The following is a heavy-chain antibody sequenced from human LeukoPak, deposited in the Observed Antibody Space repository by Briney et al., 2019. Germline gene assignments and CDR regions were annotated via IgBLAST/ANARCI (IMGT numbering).Heavy chain of an antibody. J-gene: IGHJ4*02. CDR3: SEGYFEPFDH. CDR2: LSYTGKT. Sequence: SETLSLTCVVSGASVSSSHWNWIRHLPGKGLEWIGCLSYTGKTDYNPSLTSRVTISLDTSKNQVSLKLRPVTAADTAVYYCSEGYFEPFDHWGQGTLVTVSS. D-gene: IGHD2/OR15-2a*01. V-gene: IGHV4-59*02. CDR1: GASVSSSH.